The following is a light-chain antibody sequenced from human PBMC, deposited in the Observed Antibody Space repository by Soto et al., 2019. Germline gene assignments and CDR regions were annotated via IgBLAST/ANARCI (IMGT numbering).Light chain of an antibody. CDR1: SSDVGGYNY. CDR3: SSYAGSNILYV. Sequence: QSALTQPPSASGSPGQSVTISCTGTSSDVGGYNYVSWYQQHPGKAPKLMIYEVSTRPSGVPDRFSGSKSGNTASLTVSGLQAEDEADYYCSSYAGSNILYVFGTGTKVTVL. CDR2: EVS. J-gene: IGLJ1*01. V-gene: IGLV2-8*01.